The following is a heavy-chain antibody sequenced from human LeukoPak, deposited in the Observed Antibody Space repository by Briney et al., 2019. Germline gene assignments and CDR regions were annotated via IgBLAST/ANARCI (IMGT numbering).Heavy chain of an antibody. V-gene: IGHV4-59*01. Sequence: SETLSLTCTVSGGSISSYYWSWIRQPPGKGLEWIGYIYYSGSTNYNPSLKSRVTISVDTSKNQFSLKLSSVTAADTAVYYCARVGYSYGLNWFDPWGQGTLVTVSS. CDR3: ARVGYSYGLNWFDP. D-gene: IGHD5-18*01. CDR2: IYYSGST. J-gene: IGHJ5*02. CDR1: GGSISSYY.